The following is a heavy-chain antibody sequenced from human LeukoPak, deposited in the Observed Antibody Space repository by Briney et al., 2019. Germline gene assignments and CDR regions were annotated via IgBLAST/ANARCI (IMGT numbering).Heavy chain of an antibody. J-gene: IGHJ4*02. CDR3: ATSNWLRDSNFDS. D-gene: IGHD1-20*01. CDR1: AGSISSSSYY. Sequence: KASETLSLTCTVAAGSISSSSYYWGWIRQPPGKGLEWIGSIYYSGSSYYNTALKSRVTISVDTSKNQFSLKLTSVTAADTAVYYCATSNWLRDSNFDSWGQGTLVTVSS. V-gene: IGHV4-39*07. CDR2: IYYSGSS.